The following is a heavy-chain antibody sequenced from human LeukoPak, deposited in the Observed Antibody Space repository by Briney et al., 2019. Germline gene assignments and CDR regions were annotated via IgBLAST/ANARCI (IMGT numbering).Heavy chain of an antibody. J-gene: IGHJ4*02. D-gene: IGHD3-22*01. V-gene: IGHV1-2*02. CDR3: ARVPAMIVVVIFDY. CDR2: INPNSGGT. Sequence: ASVKVSCKASGGTFSSYAISWVRQAPGQGLEWMGWINPNSGGTNYAQKFQGRVTMTRDTSISTAYMELSRLRSDDTAVYYCARVPAMIVVVIFDYWGQGTLVTVSS. CDR1: GGTFSSYA.